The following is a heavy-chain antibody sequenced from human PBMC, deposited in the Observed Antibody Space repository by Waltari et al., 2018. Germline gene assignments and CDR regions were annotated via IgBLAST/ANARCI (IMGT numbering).Heavy chain of an antibody. CDR1: GFTFDDYA. Sequence: EVQLVESGGGLVQPGRSLRRSCAASGFTFDDYAMHWVRQAPGKGLGWVSGICCTSVSLGLADPGKGRFPISRYNSKNTLYLQMNILRAEDTAVYYCAIGDHDYSKGGDGGWFDPWGQGTLVTVSS. D-gene: IGHD4-4*01. CDR3: AIGDHDYSKGGDGGWFDP. J-gene: IGHJ5*02. CDR2: ICCTSVSL. V-gene: IGHV3-9*01.